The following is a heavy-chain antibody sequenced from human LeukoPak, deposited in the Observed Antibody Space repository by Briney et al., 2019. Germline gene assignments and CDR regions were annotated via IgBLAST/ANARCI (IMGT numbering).Heavy chain of an antibody. D-gene: IGHD1-26*01. V-gene: IGHV4-59*12. CDR2: IYYSGST. CDR1: GGSISSYY. J-gene: IGHJ4*02. CDR3: ARDPIVGATTPGY. Sequence: SETLSLTCTVSGGSISSYYWSWIRQPPGKGLEWIGYIYYSGSTIYNPSLKSRVTISVDTSKNQFSLKLSSVTAADTAVYYCARDPIVGATTPGYWGQGTLVTVSS.